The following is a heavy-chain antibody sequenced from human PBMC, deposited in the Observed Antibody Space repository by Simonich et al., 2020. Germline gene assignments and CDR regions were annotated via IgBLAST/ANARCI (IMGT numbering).Heavy chain of an antibody. J-gene: IGHJ3*02. V-gene: IGHV5-51*01. CDR3: ARQLNDFDI. CDR1: GYSFTSYW. CDR2: IYPGDSDT. D-gene: IGHD1-1*01. Sequence: EVQLVQSGAEVKKPGESLKISRKGSGYSFTSYWIGWVRQMPGKGLEWMGTIYPGDSDTRYGQSIQVQGTISADKSISTAYLQWSSLKASDTAMYYCARQLNDFDIWGQGTMVTVSS.